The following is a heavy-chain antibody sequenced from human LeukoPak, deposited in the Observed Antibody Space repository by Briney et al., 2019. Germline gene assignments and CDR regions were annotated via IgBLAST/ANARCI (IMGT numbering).Heavy chain of an antibody. D-gene: IGHD6-19*01. CDR2: ISVSGSYT. V-gene: IGHV3-11*03. CDR3: ANLPGYSSGWFDY. J-gene: IGHJ4*02. CDR1: GFTFSDYY. Sequence: GGSLRLSCAASGFTFSDYYMSWIRQAPGKGLEWISYISVSGSYTYYADSVKGRFTISRDNSKNTLYLQMNSLRAEDTAVYYCANLPGYSSGWFDYWGQGTLVTVSS.